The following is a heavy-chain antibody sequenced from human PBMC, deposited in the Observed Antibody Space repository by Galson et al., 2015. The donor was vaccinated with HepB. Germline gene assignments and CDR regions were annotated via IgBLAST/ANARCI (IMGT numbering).Heavy chain of an antibody. CDR2: INHSGST. J-gene: IGHJ4*02. CDR3: ARLRPKMLSYYYDSSRTPDGLYYFDY. Sequence: SETLSLTCAVYGGSFSGYYWSWIRQPPGKGLEWLGEINHSGSTNYNPSLKSRVTISVDTSKNQFPLKLSSVTAADTAVYYCARLRPKMLSYYYDSSRTPDGLYYFDYWGQGTLVTVSS. V-gene: IGHV4-34*01. CDR1: GGSFSGYY. D-gene: IGHD3-22*01.